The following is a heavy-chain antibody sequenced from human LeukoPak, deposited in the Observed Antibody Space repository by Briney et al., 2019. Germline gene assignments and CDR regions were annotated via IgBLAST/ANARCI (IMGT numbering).Heavy chain of an antibody. Sequence: SETLSLTCTVSGGSISSYYWSWIRQPAGKGLEWIGRIYTSGSTNYNPSLKSRVTISVDTSKNQFSLKLSSVTAADTAVYYCARAVLYDSSGTFDYWCQGTLVTVSS. CDR3: ARAVLYDSSGTFDY. CDR1: GGSISSYY. D-gene: IGHD3-22*01. CDR2: IYTSGST. J-gene: IGHJ4*02. V-gene: IGHV4-4*07.